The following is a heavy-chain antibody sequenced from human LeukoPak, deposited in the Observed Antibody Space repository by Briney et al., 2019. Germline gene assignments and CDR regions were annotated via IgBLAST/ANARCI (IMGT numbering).Heavy chain of an antibody. Sequence: GGSLRLSCAASGFTVSSNYMSWVRQAPGKGLEWVSVIYSGGSTYYADSVKARFTISRNNSKNPLYLQMNSLRAEDTAVYYCARVRAPRYSSSSDLIYYLDYWGQGTLVTDSS. CDR3: ARVRAPRYSSSSDLIYYLDY. D-gene: IGHD6-6*01. V-gene: IGHV3-66*02. J-gene: IGHJ4*02. CDR1: GFTVSSNY. CDR2: IYSGGST.